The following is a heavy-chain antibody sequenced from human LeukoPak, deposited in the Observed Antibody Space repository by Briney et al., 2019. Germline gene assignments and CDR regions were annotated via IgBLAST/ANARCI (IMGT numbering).Heavy chain of an antibody. Sequence: AGSLGFYGAAYGFTFSDYYMSWIPPAPGKGREGCSYITSRGTTIYHADPVKGRFTISTDNAKNSLYLQINSLRAKATAVYYCARWLRGIADEDGVDVWGQGTTVTVS. CDR2: ITSRGTTI. J-gene: IGHJ6*02. V-gene: IGHV3-11*01. CDR3: ARWLRGIADEDGVDV. D-gene: IGHD6-13*01. CDR1: GFTFSDYY.